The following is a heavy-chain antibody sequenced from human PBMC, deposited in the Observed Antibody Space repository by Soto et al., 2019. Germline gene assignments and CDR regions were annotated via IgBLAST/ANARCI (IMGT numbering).Heavy chain of an antibody. CDR3: ARLGYFDNSGYSYFDS. D-gene: IGHD3-22*01. CDR2: IYTSGST. J-gene: IGHJ5*01. CDR1: GGSISSYY. Sequence: SETLSLTCTVSGGSISSYYWSWIRQPAGKGLEWIGRIYTSGSTNYNPSLKSRVTMSVDTSKNQFSLKLSSVTAEDTAVYYCARLGYFDNSGYSYFDSWGHGTLVTVSS. V-gene: IGHV4-4*07.